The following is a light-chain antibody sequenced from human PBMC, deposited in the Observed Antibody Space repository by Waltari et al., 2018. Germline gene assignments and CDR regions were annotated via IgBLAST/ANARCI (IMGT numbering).Light chain of an antibody. V-gene: IGKV1-39*01. CDR3: QQSYTPPSIT. CDR1: QNIRTY. Sequence: DIQMTQSPSSLSASVGDRVTISCRATQNIRTYLNWYQQKPGKAPHLLIYTATNLQSGVPSSFIGSGSGTDFTLTISSLQPEDFATYYCQQSYTPPSITFGQGTRL. J-gene: IGKJ5*01. CDR2: TAT.